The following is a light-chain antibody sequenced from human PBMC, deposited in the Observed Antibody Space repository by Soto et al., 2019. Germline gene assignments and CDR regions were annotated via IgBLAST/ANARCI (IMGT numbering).Light chain of an antibody. J-gene: IGKJ1*01. CDR3: QQYGSSGT. CDR2: GAS. Sequence: ESVWTQFPGNLSLXPGERATLSXRASQSVSNNYLAWYQQKPGQAPRLLIYGASNRATGIPDRFSGSGSGTDFTLTISRLEPEDFAVYYCQQYGSSGTFGQGTKVDIK. CDR1: QSVSNNY. V-gene: IGKV3-20*01.